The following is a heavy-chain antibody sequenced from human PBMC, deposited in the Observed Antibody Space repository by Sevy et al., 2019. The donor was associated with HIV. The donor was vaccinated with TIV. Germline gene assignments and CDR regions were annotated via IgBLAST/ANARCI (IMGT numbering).Heavy chain of an antibody. Sequence: GGSLRLSCTASGFSFGDYAMSWFRQAPGKGLEWVGFIRSKAYGGTTEYAASVKGRFTISSDDSNSIAYLQMNSLKTEDTAVYYCTRGTYSNYFDYWGQGTLVTVSS. CDR3: TRGTYSNYFDY. J-gene: IGHJ4*02. V-gene: IGHV3-49*03. D-gene: IGHD4-4*01. CDR1: GFSFGDYA. CDR2: IRSKAYGGTT.